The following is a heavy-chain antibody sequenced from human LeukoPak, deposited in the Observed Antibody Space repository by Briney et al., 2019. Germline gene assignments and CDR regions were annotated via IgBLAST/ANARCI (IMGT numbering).Heavy chain of an antibody. CDR3: ARRSPLEWLSEQYYFDY. Sequence: GGSLRLSCAASGFTFSSYGMHWVRQAPGKGLEWVAVIWYDGSNKYYADSVKGRFTISRDNSKNTLYLQMNSLRAEDTAVYYCARRSPLEWLSEQYYFDYWGQGTLVTVSS. CDR1: GFTFSSYG. V-gene: IGHV3-33*01. D-gene: IGHD3-3*01. CDR2: IWYDGSNK. J-gene: IGHJ4*02.